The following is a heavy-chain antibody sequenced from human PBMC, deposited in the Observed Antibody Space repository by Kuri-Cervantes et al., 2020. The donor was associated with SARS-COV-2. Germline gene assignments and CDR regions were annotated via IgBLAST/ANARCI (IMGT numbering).Heavy chain of an antibody. V-gene: IGHV3-73*01. CDR1: GFTFSNAW. J-gene: IGHJ4*02. CDR3: TTLIDY. CDR2: IRNKANGYAT. Sequence: GGSLRLSCAASGFTFSNAWMSWVRQASGKGLEWVGRIRNKANGYATTYAASVSGRFTISRDDLKNMAYLQMNSLRTEDTAVYYCTTLIDYWGQGALVTVSS.